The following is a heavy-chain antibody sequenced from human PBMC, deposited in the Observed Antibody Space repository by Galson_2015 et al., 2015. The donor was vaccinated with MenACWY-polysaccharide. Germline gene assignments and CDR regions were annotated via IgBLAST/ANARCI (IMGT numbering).Heavy chain of an antibody. V-gene: IGHV3-7*01. Sequence: SLRLSCAASRFTFSSYWMSWVRQAPGKGLEWVANIKQDGSEKYYVDSVKGRFTISRDNAKNSLYLQMNSLRAEDTAVYYCARKAGTTYDYYYYGMDVWGQGTTVTVSS. CDR2: IKQDGSEK. J-gene: IGHJ6*02. CDR3: ARKAGTTYDYYYYGMDV. D-gene: IGHD1-7*01. CDR1: RFTFSSYW.